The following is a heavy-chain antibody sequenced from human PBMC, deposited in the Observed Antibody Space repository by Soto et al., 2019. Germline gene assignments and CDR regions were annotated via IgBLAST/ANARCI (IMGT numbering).Heavy chain of an antibody. CDR1: GGSISSGDYY. V-gene: IGHV4-30-4*01. Sequence: PSETLSVTCTVAGGSISSGDYYWSWIRQPPGKGLEWIGYIYYSGSTYYNPSLKSRVTISVDTSKNQFSLKLSSVTAADTAVYYCARDYYDSSGYQNWFDPWGQGTLVTVSS. CDR2: IYYSGST. CDR3: ARDYYDSSGYQNWFDP. J-gene: IGHJ5*02. D-gene: IGHD3-22*01.